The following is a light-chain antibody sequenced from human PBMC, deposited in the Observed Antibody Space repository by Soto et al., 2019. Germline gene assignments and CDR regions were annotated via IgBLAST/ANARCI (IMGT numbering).Light chain of an antibody. CDR3: QHYNSNSDE. CDR1: QTISSW. CDR2: KAS. J-gene: IGKJ1*01. V-gene: IGKV1-5*03. Sequence: DIQMTQSPSTLSGSVGDRVTITCRASQTISSWLAWYQQKPGKAPKLLIYKASTLKSGVPSRFSGSGSGTEFTLTISSLQPDDFATYYCQHYNSNSDEVGQGTKV.